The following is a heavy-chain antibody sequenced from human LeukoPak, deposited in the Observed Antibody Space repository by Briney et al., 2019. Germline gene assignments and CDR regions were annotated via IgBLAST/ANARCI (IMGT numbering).Heavy chain of an antibody. CDR1: GFTFSSYA. CDR3: AKSSGVSPWTDYYYMDV. Sequence: GGSLRLSCAASGFTFSSYAMNWVRQAPGKGLEWVSVISGSGSSTYYADSVKGRFTISRDNSKNTLFLQMNSLRAEDTAVYYCAKSSGVSPWTDYYYMDVWGKGTTVTVSS. D-gene: IGHD3/OR15-3a*01. V-gene: IGHV3-23*01. CDR2: ISGSGSST. J-gene: IGHJ6*03.